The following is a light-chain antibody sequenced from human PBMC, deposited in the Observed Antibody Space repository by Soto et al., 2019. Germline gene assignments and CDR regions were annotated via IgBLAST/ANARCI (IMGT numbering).Light chain of an antibody. CDR3: SSYAATSTLVV. Sequence: QSALTQPAAVSGSPGQSVTISCTGTTGDAGTYNYVSWYQQHPGKAPKLMIYDVSNRPSGVSNRFSGSKSVNTAYLTISGLQAEDEADYYCSSYAATSTLVVFGGGTKLTVL. CDR2: DVS. J-gene: IGLJ2*01. V-gene: IGLV2-14*01. CDR1: TGDAGTYNY.